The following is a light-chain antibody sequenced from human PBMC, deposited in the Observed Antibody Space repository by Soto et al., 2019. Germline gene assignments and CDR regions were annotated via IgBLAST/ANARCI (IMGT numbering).Light chain of an antibody. CDR1: QSVNSNY. V-gene: IGKV3-20*01. CDR3: QQYGSLPTT. J-gene: IGKJ2*01. Sequence: EIVLTQSPGTLSLSLGERATLSCRASQSVNSNYLAWYQQKVGQAPRLLIYGASTRATGIPDRFSGSGSGTEFTLTISRLEPEDFAVYYCQQYGSLPTTFGQGTKVQIK. CDR2: GAS.